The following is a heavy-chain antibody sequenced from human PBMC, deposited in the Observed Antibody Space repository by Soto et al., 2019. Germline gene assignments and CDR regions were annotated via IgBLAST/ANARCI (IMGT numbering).Heavy chain of an antibody. J-gene: IGHJ4*02. Sequence: QVQLVESGGGVVQPGRSLRLSCAASGFTFISYAMHWVRQTPDKGLEWVAFLSYDGSHYYYADSVKGRFTISRDNSKNTLYLQMNSLKVEDTAVYYCAKDRSTIFGVVTYYFDYWGQGTLVTVSS. CDR1: GFTFISYA. D-gene: IGHD3-3*01. CDR3: AKDRSTIFGVVTYYFDY. V-gene: IGHV3-30*18. CDR2: LSYDGSHY.